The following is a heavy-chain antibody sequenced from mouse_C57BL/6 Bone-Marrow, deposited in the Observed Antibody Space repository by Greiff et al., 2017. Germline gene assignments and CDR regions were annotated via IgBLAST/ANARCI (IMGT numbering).Heavy chain of an antibody. V-gene: IGHV5-6*02. CDR2: ISSGGSYT. CDR1: GFTFSSYG. J-gene: IGHJ2*01. D-gene: IGHD1-1*01. Sequence: DVKLQESGGDLVKPGGSLKLSCAASGFTFSSYGMSWVRQTPDKRLEWVATISSGGSYTYYPDSVKGRFTISRDNAKNTLYLQMSSLKSEDTAMYYCAVFITTRDFDYWGQGTTLTVSS. CDR3: AVFITTRDFDY.